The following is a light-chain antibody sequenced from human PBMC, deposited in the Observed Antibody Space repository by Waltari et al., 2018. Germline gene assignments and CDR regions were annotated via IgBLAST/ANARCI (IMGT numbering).Light chain of an antibody. CDR1: QDINNY. J-gene: IGKJ4*01. Sequence: QMTQSPSYLSASVGDRVTITCQASQDINNYLNWYQQKPGKAPKLLIYDGSTLQPGVPSRFSGSGFATEFTLTISSLQPEDIATYYCQQYDNLGLTFGGGTRVEIK. V-gene: IGKV1-33*01. CDR3: QQYDNLGLT. CDR2: DGS.